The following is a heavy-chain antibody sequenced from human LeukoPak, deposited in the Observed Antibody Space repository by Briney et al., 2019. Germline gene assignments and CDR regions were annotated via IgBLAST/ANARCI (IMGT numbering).Heavy chain of an antibody. CDR1: GFTLSDAW. CDR2: MNQDGSVR. CDR3: SIGPNFDY. V-gene: IGHV3-7*05. D-gene: IGHD3/OR15-3a*01. J-gene: IGHJ4*02. Sequence: PGGSLRLSCAASGFTLSDAWMTWVRQAPGKGLEWVANMNQDGSVRQYVGSVKGRFTISRDNAKNSLYLQMNSLRAEDTAVYFCSIGPNFDYWGQGTLVTVSS.